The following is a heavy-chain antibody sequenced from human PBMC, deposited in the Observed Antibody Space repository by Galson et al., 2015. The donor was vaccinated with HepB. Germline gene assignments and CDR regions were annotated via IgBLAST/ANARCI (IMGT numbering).Heavy chain of an antibody. J-gene: IGHJ3*01. CDR3: ARVRGEGQLRDAFDL. CDR2: ISTTSDYL. D-gene: IGHD5-24*01. CDR1: GFTFSNYN. V-gene: IGHV3-21*01. Sequence: SLRLSCAASGFTFSNYNMNWVRQAPGKGLEWVSSISTTSDYLYYADSVKGRFTISRDNAQNSLYLQMNSLRAEDTALYYCARVRGEGQLRDAFDLWGQGTMVSVSS.